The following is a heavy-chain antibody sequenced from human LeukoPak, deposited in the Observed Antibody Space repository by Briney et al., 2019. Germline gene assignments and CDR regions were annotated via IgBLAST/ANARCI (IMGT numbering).Heavy chain of an antibody. V-gene: IGHV1-2*02. J-gene: IGHJ4*02. CDR1: GYTFTGYY. D-gene: IGHD1-26*01. Sequence: ASVKVSCKGSGYTFTGYYMHWVRQAPGQGLEWMGWINPKSGATNFEQKFQGRVTMTRDTSISTAYMELSRLRSDDTAVYYCARDREFRGSYYFDYWGQGTLVTVSS. CDR2: INPKSGAT. CDR3: ARDREFRGSYYFDY.